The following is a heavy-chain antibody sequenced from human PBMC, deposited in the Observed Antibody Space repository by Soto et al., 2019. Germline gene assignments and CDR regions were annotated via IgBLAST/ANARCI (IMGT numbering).Heavy chain of an antibody. CDR3: ARAPMVLTRSYFDS. V-gene: IGHV4-59*01. CDR2: ISSSGNT. CDR1: DGSISNFY. Sequence: PSETLSLTCTVSDGSISNFYWSWIRQPPGKGLEWIGYISSSGNTSYNPSLKSRVSISVDTSKTQFSLNLTSVTAADTAVYYCARAPMVLTRSYFDSWGQGTPVTVSS. J-gene: IGHJ4*02. D-gene: IGHD2-8*01.